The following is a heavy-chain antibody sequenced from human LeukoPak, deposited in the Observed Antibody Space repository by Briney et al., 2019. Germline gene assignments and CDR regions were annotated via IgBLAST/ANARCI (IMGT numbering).Heavy chain of an antibody. V-gene: IGHV3-23*01. D-gene: IGHD6-19*01. CDR3: AKEGYLRKSFGSLLAVAVRPRYFDL. CDR1: GFTFSNYA. CDR2: ISDSGGTT. J-gene: IGHJ2*01. Sequence: AGGSLRLSCDSGFTFSNYAMSWVRQAPGKGLEWVSVISDSGGTTYYADSVKGRFAISRDNSKNTLYLQMNSLRAEDTAVYYCAKEGYLRKSFGSLLAVAVRPRYFDLWGRGTLVTVSS.